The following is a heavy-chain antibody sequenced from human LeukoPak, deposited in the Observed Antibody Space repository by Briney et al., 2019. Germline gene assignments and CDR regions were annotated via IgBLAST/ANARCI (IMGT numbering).Heavy chain of an antibody. CDR1: GFTFSSYA. V-gene: IGHV3-23*01. J-gene: IGHJ4*02. CDR3: GRQTSSSCYSGISS. CDR2: ISGSGGST. D-gene: IGHD3-22*01. Sequence: PGGSLRLSCAASGFTFSSYAMTWVRQAPGKGLEWVSVISGSGGSTLYADSVKGRFTISRDDSKNTLYLQMNSLRVEDTAVYYCGRQTSSSCYSGISSWGQGALVTVSS.